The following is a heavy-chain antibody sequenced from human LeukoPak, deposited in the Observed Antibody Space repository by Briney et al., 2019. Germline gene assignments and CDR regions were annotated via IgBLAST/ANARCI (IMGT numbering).Heavy chain of an antibody. CDR3: ATDPGYGYSGAFDI. Sequence: GGSLTLSCAASGFTFSSYSMNWVRQAPGKGLEWVSYISSGSNTIYYADSVKGRFTISRDNAKNSLYLQMNSLRAEDAAVYYCATDPGYGYSGAFDIWGQGTMVTVSS. D-gene: IGHD5-18*01. J-gene: IGHJ3*02. CDR2: ISSGSNTI. CDR1: GFTFSSYS. V-gene: IGHV3-48*01.